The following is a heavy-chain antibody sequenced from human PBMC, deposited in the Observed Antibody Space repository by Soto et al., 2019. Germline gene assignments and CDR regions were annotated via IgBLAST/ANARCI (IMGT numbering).Heavy chain of an antibody. J-gene: IGHJ4*02. CDR1: GGSISSGGYY. CDR3: ATGPMGYYFDY. D-gene: IGHD1-7*01. Sequence: SETLSLTCTVSGGSISSGGYYWSWIRQHPGKGLEWIGYIYYSGSTYYNPSLKSRLTISVDTSKNQFSLKLSSVTAADTAVYFCATGPMGYYFDYWGQGTLVTVSS. CDR2: IYYSGST. V-gene: IGHV4-31*03.